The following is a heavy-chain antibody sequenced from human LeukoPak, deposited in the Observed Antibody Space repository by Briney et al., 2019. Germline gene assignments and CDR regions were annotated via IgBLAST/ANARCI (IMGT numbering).Heavy chain of an antibody. CDR1: GFTFHTYW. V-gene: IGHV3-74*01. CDR3: TGGGWSTDAFDI. D-gene: IGHD6-19*01. Sequence: SGGSLRLSCAASGFTFHTYWIHWVRQAPGKGLVWVSRINSDGSSTNYADSVKGRFTISRDNAKNTLYLQMNSLRVEDTAVYYCTGGGWSTDAFDIWGQGTMVTVSS. J-gene: IGHJ3*02. CDR2: INSDGSST.